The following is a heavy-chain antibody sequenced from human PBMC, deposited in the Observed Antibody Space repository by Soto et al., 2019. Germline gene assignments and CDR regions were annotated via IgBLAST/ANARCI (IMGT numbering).Heavy chain of an antibody. V-gene: IGHV4-39*01. CDR1: GGSISSSSYY. CDR3: ARHASGYDPLFDY. CDR2: IYYSGST. Sequence: QLQLQESGPGLVKPSETLSLTCTVSGGSISSSSYYWGWIRQPPGKGLEWIGSIYYSGSTYYNPSLKSRVTISVDTSKNQFPLKLSSVTAADTAVYYCARHASGYDPLFDYWGQGTLVTVSS. J-gene: IGHJ4*02. D-gene: IGHD5-12*01.